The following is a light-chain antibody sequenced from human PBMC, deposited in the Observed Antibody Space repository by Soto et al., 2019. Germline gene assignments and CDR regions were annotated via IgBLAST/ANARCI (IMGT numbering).Light chain of an antibody. CDR1: SSDVGSYNG. CDR3: SSYTRSSTYV. Sequence: QSVLTQPPSVSGSPGQSVTISCTGTSSDVGSYNGVSWYQQPPGTAPKLMIYDVSNRPSGVPDRFSGSKSGNTASLTISGLQAEDEADYYCSSYTRSSTYVFGTGTRSPS. V-gene: IGLV2-18*02. CDR2: DVS. J-gene: IGLJ1*01.